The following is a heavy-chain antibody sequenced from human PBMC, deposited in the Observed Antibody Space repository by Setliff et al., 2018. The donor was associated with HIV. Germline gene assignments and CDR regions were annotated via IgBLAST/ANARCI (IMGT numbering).Heavy chain of an antibody. CDR1: GYTFTSYA. D-gene: IGHD2-21*02. CDR3: ASPTAIPH. CDR2: INAGNGNT. J-gene: IGHJ4*02. V-gene: IGHV1-3*01. Sequence: ASVKVSCKASGYTFTSYAMHWVRQAPGQRLEWMGWINAGNGNTKCSQKFQGRVTITRDTSASTAYMELSSLRPEDTAVYYCASPTAIPHWGQGTLVTVSS.